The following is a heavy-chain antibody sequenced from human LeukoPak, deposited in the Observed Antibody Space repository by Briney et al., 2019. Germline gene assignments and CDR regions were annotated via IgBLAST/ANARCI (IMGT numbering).Heavy chain of an antibody. D-gene: IGHD5-24*01. CDR2: IRYDGSNK. CDR3: ARDRRDGYNLLDY. Sequence: PGGSLRLSCAASGFTFSSYSMNWVRQAPGKGLEWVAFIRYDGSNKYYADSVKGRFTISRDNSKNTLYLQMNSLRAEDTAVYYCARDRRDGYNLLDYWGQGTLVTVSS. V-gene: IGHV3-30*02. CDR1: GFTFSSYS. J-gene: IGHJ4*02.